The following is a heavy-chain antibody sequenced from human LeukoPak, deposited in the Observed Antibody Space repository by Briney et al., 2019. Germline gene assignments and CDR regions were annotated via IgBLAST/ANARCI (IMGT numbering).Heavy chain of an antibody. V-gene: IGHV4-4*07. CDR3: ARDVVVVPAAPYYYGMDV. CDR2: IYTSGST. J-gene: IGHJ6*02. D-gene: IGHD2-2*01. Sequence: SETLSLTCTVSGGSISSYYWSWIRQPAGKGLEWIGRIYTSGSTDYNPSLKSRVTMSVDTSKNQFSLKLSSVTAADTAVYYCARDVVVVPAAPYYYGMDVWGQGTTVTVSS. CDR1: GGSISSYY.